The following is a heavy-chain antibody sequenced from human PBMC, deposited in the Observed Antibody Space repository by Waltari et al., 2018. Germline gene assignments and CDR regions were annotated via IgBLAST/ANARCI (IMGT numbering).Heavy chain of an antibody. D-gene: IGHD6-13*01. J-gene: IGHJ5*02. V-gene: IGHV4-34*01. CDR3: ARGQQQLAWFDP. Sequence: QVQLQQWGAGLLKPSETLSLTCAVYGGSFSGYYWSWIRQPPGKGLEWIGEINHSGSTNYNPSLKSRVTISVDTSKNQFSLKLSSVTAADTAVYYCARGQQQLAWFDPWGQGTLVTVSS. CDR1: GGSFSGYY. CDR2: INHSGST.